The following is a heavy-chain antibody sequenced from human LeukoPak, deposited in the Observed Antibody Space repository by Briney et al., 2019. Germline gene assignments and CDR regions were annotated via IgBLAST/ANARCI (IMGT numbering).Heavy chain of an antibody. J-gene: IGHJ2*01. CDR1: GFTFSTYD. CDR2: IGTAGDP. Sequence: GGSLRLSCAASGFTFSTYDMHWVRQATGKGLERVSAIGTAGDPYYSGSVKGRFTISRENAKNSLYLQMNSLRVGDTAVYYCARAPPYCSSTSCSYWYFDLWGRGTLVTVSS. V-gene: IGHV3-13*05. D-gene: IGHD2-2*01. CDR3: ARAPPYCSSTSCSYWYFDL.